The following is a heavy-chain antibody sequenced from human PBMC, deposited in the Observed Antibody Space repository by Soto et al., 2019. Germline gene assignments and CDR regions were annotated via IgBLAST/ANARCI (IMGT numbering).Heavy chain of an antibody. CDR3: ARGRPRGYSYSNWFDP. Sequence: SETLSLTCTVSGGSISSGGYYWSWIRQHPGKGLEWIGYIYYSGSTYYNPSLKSRVTISVDTSKNQFSLKLSSVTAADTAVYYCARGRPRGYSYSNWFDPWGQGTLVTVSS. D-gene: IGHD5-18*01. V-gene: IGHV4-31*03. CDR2: IYYSGST. CDR1: GGSISSGGYY. J-gene: IGHJ5*02.